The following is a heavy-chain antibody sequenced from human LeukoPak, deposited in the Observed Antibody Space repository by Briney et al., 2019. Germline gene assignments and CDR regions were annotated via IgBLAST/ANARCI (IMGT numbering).Heavy chain of an antibody. V-gene: IGHV4-59*01. CDR3: ARSELLWFGGVNSGFDY. J-gene: IGHJ4*02. D-gene: IGHD3-10*01. CDR1: GGSTSSYY. CDR2: IYYRGSA. Sequence: PSETLSLTCIVSGGSTSSYYWSWIRQPPGKGLEFIGYIYYRGSANYNPSLKSRVTMSVDPSKNQISLKLNSVTAADTAVYYCARSELLWFGGVNSGFDYWGQGTLVTVSS.